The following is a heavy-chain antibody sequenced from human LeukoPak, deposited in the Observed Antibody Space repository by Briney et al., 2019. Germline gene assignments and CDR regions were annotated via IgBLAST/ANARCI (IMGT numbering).Heavy chain of an antibody. CDR3: ARMSSYCDY. CDR2: IKPDGSEK. J-gene: IGHJ4*02. CDR1: GFTFSSHH. Sequence: PGGSLRLSCVASGFTFSSHHMNWVRQTPGKGLESVATIKPDGSEKYYVDSVKGRFTNSRDNAKSSLYLQMNSLRAEDTGVYFCARMSSYCDYWGQGTLVTVSS. V-gene: IGHV3-7*01. D-gene: IGHD2-2*01.